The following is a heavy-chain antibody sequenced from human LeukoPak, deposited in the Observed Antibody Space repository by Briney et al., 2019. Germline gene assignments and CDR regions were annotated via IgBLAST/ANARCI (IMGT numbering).Heavy chain of an antibody. CDR3: ARGVYGSFEYFQH. V-gene: IGHV1-2*02. D-gene: IGHD6-6*01. Sequence: ASVKLFCNLSGYTFSAYYIHCVAQAPGQGLEWMGCINPNSGGTNYAQEFQGRVTMTRDTSIGTGYMELGRISAYDTAVYYCARGVYGSFEYFQHWGQGTLVTVSS. CDR2: INPNSGGT. J-gene: IGHJ1*01. CDR1: GYTFSAYY.